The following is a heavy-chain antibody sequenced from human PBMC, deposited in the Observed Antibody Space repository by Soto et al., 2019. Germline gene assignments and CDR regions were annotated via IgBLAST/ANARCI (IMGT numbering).Heavy chain of an antibody. CDR1: GVSLTTNSW. Sequence: QVQLQESGPGLVKPSETLSLTCAVSGVSLTTNSWWTWVRQAPGKGLEWVGEIYQTGNTNYNPSLNSPFYASLDKSKNQFFPNLTSVTAADKAIYYCARGGYCSGGSCSGWFDSWGQGTLVTVSS. CDR2: IYQTGNT. J-gene: IGHJ5*01. V-gene: IGHV4-4*02. CDR3: ARGGYCSGGSCSGWFDS. D-gene: IGHD2-15*01.